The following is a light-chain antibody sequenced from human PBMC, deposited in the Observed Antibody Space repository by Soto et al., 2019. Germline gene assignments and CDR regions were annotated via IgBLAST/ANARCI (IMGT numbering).Light chain of an antibody. V-gene: IGKV1-39*01. CDR1: QTIKFV. Sequence: DKDTNTCLASQTIKFVLKWYQQKPGKAPMLLIYAASNLQSGVPSRFSGSGSGTDFTLTINSLQPEDFATYYCQQSYSTPITFGQGTRLEIK. CDR2: AAS. CDR3: QQSYSTPIT. J-gene: IGKJ5*01.